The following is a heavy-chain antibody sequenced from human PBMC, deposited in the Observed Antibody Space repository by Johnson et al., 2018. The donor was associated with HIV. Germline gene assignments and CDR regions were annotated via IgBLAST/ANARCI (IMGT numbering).Heavy chain of an antibody. Sequence: QVQLVESGGGVVQPGGSLRLSCAASGFTFSSYGMHWVRQAPGKGLEWVAFIRYDGSNKYYADSLKGRFTISSDNSENTLYLQMNSLRAEDTAVVYCAKRVSGWNFGVDAFDIWGQGTMVTVSS. CDR2: IRYDGSNK. D-gene: IGHD6-19*01. V-gene: IGHV3-30*02. J-gene: IGHJ3*02. CDR1: GFTFSSYG. CDR3: AKRVSGWNFGVDAFDI.